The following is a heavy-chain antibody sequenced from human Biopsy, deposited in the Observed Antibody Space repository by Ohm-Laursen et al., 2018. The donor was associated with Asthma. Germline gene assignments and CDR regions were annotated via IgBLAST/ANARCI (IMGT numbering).Heavy chain of an antibody. CDR1: YGSITSGGYY. J-gene: IGHJ4*02. V-gene: IGHV4-31*03. CDR2: IYYSWST. CDR3: ARAQDYYDSRGYYRSFDY. Sequence: TLSLTCTVSYGSITSGGYYWTWIRQHPGKGLEWTGFIYYSWSTYYNPSLKSRVSISIDTSKNQFSLKLSSVTAADTAVYYCARAQDYYDSRGYYRSFDYWGQGTMVAVSS. D-gene: IGHD3-22*01.